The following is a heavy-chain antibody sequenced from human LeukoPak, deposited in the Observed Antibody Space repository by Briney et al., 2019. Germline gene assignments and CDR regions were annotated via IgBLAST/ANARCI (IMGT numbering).Heavy chain of an antibody. CDR2: IYTSGSN. D-gene: IGHD1-26*01. Sequence: SETLSLTCAVSGGSISGYYWSRIRQPAGKGLEWIGRIYTSGSNNYNPSLMSRVTMSVDTSKSQFSLNLTSVTAADTAVYYCARESGSYRGVDYWGQGTLVTVSS. V-gene: IGHV4-4*07. CDR3: ARESGSYRGVDY. J-gene: IGHJ4*02. CDR1: GGSISGYY.